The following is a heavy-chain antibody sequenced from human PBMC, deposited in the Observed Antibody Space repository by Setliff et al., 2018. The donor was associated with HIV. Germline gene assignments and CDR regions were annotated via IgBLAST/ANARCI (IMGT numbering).Heavy chain of an antibody. CDR1: GYTFTGYY. Sequence: ASVKVSCKASGYTFTGYYIHWVRQAPGQGLEWMGRINPNSGGTEYAQKFEGRVTMTRDTSISTAYMELNGLTSDDTAVYYCARDGLLQWFRELPSNWLDPWGQGTLVTVSS. CDR3: ARDGLLQWFRELPSNWLDP. J-gene: IGHJ5*02. D-gene: IGHD3-10*01. V-gene: IGHV1-2*06. CDR2: INPNSGGT.